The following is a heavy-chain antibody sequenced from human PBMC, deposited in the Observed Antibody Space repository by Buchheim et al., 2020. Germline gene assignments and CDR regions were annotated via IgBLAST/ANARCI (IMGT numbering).Heavy chain of an antibody. CDR2: IKSKSDGGTT. CDR3: TRGSIAYGTLEN. V-gene: IGHV3-15*02. D-gene: IGHD4-17*01. Sequence: EVQLVDSGGALVKPGGSLRLSCVASGFTFTSAWMTWVRQAPGEGLEWVGRIKSKSDGGTTDYAAPVNGRFIISSADSKDTLYLQMNSLMTEDTGVYYCTRGSIAYGTLENWGQGTL. J-gene: IGHJ4*02. CDR1: GFTFTSAW.